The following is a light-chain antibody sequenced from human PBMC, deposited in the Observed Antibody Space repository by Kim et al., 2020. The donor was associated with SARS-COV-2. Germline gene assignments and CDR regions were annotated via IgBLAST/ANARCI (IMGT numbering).Light chain of an antibody. CDR1: SSDVGGYNY. J-gene: IGLJ2*01. CDR3: SSYAGGEVV. Sequence: QSALTQPPSASGSPGQSVTISCTGTSSDVGGYNYVSWYQQHPGKAPKLMIYEVSKRPSGVPDRFSGSKSGNTASLTVSGLQAEDEADYYCSSYAGGEVVFGGGTQLTVL. V-gene: IGLV2-8*01. CDR2: EVS.